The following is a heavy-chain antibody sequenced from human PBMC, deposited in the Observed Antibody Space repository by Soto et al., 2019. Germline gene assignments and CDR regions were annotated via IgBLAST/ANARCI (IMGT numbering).Heavy chain of an antibody. CDR3: ARDRVMVTFGGASEEWGIDS. J-gene: IGHJ4*02. Sequence: GGSLRLSCAASGFTFSSYAMHWVRQAPGKGLEGVAVISYDGSNKYYADSVKGRFTISRDNSKNTLYLQMSSLRAEDTAVYYCARDRVMVTFGGASEEWGIDSWGPGTLVTVSS. CDR2: ISYDGSNK. V-gene: IGHV3-30-3*01. CDR1: GFTFSSYA. D-gene: IGHD3-16*01.